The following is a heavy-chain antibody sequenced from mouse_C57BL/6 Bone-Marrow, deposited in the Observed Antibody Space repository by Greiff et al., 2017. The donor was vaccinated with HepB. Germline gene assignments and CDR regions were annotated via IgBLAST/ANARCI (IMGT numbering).Heavy chain of an antibody. Sequence: VQLQQPGAELVRPGTSVKLSCKASGYTFTSYWMHWVKQRPGQGLEWIGVIDPSDSYTNYNQKFKGKATLTVDTSSSTAYMQLSSLTSEDSAVYYCARGPYDYDDYFDYWGQGTTLTVSS. CDR3: ARGPYDYDDYFDY. D-gene: IGHD2-4*01. V-gene: IGHV1-59*01. J-gene: IGHJ2*01. CDR1: GYTFTSYW. CDR2: IDPSDSYT.